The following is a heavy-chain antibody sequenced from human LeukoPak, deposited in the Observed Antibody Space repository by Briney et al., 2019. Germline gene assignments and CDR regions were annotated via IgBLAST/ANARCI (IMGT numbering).Heavy chain of an antibody. CDR1: GGSISSGGYY. J-gene: IGHJ5*02. V-gene: IGHV4-31*03. Sequence: SETLSLTCTVSGGSISSGGYYWRWIRQHPGKGLEWIGNIYYSGSPNYNPSLKSRITISVDTSTNQFSLKLRSVTAADTAVYYCARKNCGGDCYSFNWFDPWGQGTLVTVSS. CDR3: ARKNCGGDCYSFNWFDP. D-gene: IGHD2-21*02. CDR2: IYYSGSP.